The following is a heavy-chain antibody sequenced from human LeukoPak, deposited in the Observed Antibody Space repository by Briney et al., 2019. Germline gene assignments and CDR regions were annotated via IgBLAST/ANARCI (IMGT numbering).Heavy chain of an antibody. CDR2: INHSGST. CDR3: VRSTYDSSGFDAFDI. Sequence: SSETLSLTCAVYGGPFSGYYWSWIRQPPGKGLEWMGEINHSGSTNYNPSLKSRVTISVDTSKNQFSLKLSSVTAADTAVYYCVRSTYDSSGFDAFDIWGQGTMVTVSS. J-gene: IGHJ3*02. D-gene: IGHD3-22*01. V-gene: IGHV4-34*01. CDR1: GGPFSGYY.